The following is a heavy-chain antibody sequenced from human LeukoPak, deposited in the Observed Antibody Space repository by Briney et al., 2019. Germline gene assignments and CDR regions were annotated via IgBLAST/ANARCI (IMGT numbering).Heavy chain of an antibody. D-gene: IGHD2-15*01. CDR2: ISYSSETI. CDR1: GFTFDDYG. V-gene: IGHV3-9*01. CDR3: AKDRGGGSQLGDAFDV. J-gene: IGHJ3*01. Sequence: GGSLRLSCAASGFTFDDYGMSWVRQAPGKGLEWVSGISYSSETIGYVDSVKGRFTISRDNRKNSLYLQMNSLRPEDTALYYCAKDRGGGSQLGDAFDVWGQGTMVRVSS.